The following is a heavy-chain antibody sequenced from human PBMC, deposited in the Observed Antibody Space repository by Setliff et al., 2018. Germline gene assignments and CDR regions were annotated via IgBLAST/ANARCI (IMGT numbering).Heavy chain of an antibody. D-gene: IGHD1-1*01. CDR3: ARGHTIGALLRHFDC. V-gene: IGHV3-48*01. Sequence: GESLKISCAASGFTFSSYNMNWVRQAPGKGLEWVSYIGSSTSTIYYADSVKGRFTISRDNAKNSLYLQMSSLRAEDTAMYYCARGHTIGALLRHFDCWGQGTLVTVSS. CDR1: GFTFSSYN. J-gene: IGHJ4*02. CDR2: IGSSTSTI.